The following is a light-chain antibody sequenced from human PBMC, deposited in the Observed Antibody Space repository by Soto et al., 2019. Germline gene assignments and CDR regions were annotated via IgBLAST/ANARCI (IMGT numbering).Light chain of an antibody. V-gene: IGLV1-51*01. J-gene: IGLJ2*01. CDR2: DNN. CDR3: GTWDSSLSPV. Sequence: QSVLTQPPSVSAAPGQTVTISCSGSSSNIGNNYVSWYQQLPGTAPKLLIYDNNKRPSGIPDRFSGSKSGTSATLGITGLQTGDEADYYCGTWDSSLSPVFGGGTKLTVL. CDR1: SSNIGNNY.